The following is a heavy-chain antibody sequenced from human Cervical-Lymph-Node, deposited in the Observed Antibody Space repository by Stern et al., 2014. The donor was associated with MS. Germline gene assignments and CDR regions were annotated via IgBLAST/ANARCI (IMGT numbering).Heavy chain of an antibody. CDR3: ARGNYDFWSGGPDNYFDP. CDR2: MNPHGGGT. CDR1: QYTFTGYY. J-gene: IGHJ5*02. D-gene: IGHD3-3*01. V-gene: IGHV1-2*02. Sequence: QVQLVESGAEVRNPGASVKVSCKASQYTFTGYYVHWVRQVPGQGLEWMGWMNPHGGGTTYAQEFEGRVTMTWDTSINTGYMEITTLRSDDTAVYYCARGNYDFWSGGPDNYFDPWGQGTLVIVSS.